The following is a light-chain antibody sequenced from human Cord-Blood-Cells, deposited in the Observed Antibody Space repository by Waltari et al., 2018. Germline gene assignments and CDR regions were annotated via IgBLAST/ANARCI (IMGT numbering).Light chain of an antibody. J-gene: IGKJ3*01. CDR2: AAS. Sequence: AIRMTQSPSSFSASTGARVTITCRASQGISSYLDWYQQKPGKAPKLLIYAASTLQSGVPSRFSGSGSGTDFTLTISCLQSEDFATYYCQQYYSYPFTFGPGTKVDIK. V-gene: IGKV1-8*01. CDR3: QQYYSYPFT. CDR1: QGISSY.